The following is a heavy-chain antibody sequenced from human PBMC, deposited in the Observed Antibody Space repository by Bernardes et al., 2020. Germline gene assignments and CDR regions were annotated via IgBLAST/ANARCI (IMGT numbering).Heavy chain of an antibody. CDR2: ITDDGVGT. CDR3: AKHGGNGWQYDYFDN. Sequence: GSMRLPSAASGFTFSPYAMSWIRPAPGKGPEWVSTITDDGVGTYYPHSVKSRFTISRDNSKNMLSLQMNTLRVEDTALYYCAKHGGNGWQYDYFDNWGQGILVTVSS. J-gene: IGHJ4*02. V-gene: IGHV3-23*01. CDR1: GFTFSPYA. D-gene: IGHD3-16*01.